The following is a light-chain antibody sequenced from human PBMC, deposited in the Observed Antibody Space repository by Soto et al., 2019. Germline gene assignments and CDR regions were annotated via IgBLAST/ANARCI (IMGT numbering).Light chain of an antibody. V-gene: IGLV1-47*02. Sequence: SVLTQPPSASGTPGQRVTISCSGSSSNIGSNFVYWYQQRPGTAPRLLIYNNDQRPSGVPDRFSGSKSGTSASLAISGLRSEDEADYYCAAWDDSLSVRYVFGTGTKLTVL. CDR2: NND. J-gene: IGLJ1*01. CDR3: AAWDDSLSVRYV. CDR1: SSNIGSNF.